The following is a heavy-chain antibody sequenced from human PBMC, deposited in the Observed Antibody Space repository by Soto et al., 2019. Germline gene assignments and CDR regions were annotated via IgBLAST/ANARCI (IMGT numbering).Heavy chain of an antibody. J-gene: IGHJ6*02. CDR1: GDSVTSGSIY. V-gene: IGHV4-61*03. Sequence: QVQLQESGPGLVKPSETLSLTCTVSGDSVTSGSIYWSWIRQPPGKGLEWIGYIHYTGSTNYNPSLKSRVVISVDTSKNHFSLTLSFVTAADTAVYYCARDRGNFGVVLADFYQYGMDVWGQGTAVTVSS. D-gene: IGHD3-3*01. CDR2: IHYTGST. CDR3: ARDRGNFGVVLADFYQYGMDV.